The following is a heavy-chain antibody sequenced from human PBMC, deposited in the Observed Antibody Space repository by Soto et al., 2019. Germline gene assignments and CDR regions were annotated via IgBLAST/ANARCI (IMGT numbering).Heavy chain of an antibody. D-gene: IGHD6-13*01. CDR1: GGSFSGYY. V-gene: IGHV4-34*01. J-gene: IGHJ6*02. CDR3: ASSRGYSSSWYDYYYGMDV. CDR2: INHSGSS. Sequence: PAETLSLTCAVYGGSFSGYYWSWIRQPPGKGLEWIGEINHSGSSNYNPSLKSRVTILVDTSKNQFSLKLSSVPAADTAVYYCASSRGYSSSWYDYYYGMDVWGQGTPVTVSS.